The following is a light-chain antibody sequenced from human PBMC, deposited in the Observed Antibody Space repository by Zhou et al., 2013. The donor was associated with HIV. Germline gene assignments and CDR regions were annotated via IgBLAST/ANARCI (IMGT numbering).Light chain of an antibody. CDR2: GAS. J-gene: IGKJ1*01. V-gene: IGKV3-20*01. CDR3: QQYGASPWT. CDR1: QSVSSSY. Sequence: IVLTQSPGTLSLSPGERATLSCRASQSVSSSYLAWYQQKPGQAPRLLIYGASSRATGIPDRFSGSGSGTDFTLTISTLDPDDFAVYYCQQYGASPWTFGQGTKVE.